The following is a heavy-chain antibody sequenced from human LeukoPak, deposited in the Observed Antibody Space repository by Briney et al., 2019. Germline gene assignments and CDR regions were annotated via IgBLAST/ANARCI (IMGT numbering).Heavy chain of an antibody. Sequence: GRSLRLSCEASGFTFRSYGMHWVRQAPGKGLEWVAVISYDGSNKYYGDSVKGRFTISRDNSKNTLYLQMNSLRAEDTAVYYCAKGGNDYYYYGMDVWGQGTTVTVSS. CDR2: ISYDGSNK. D-gene: IGHD3-10*01. J-gene: IGHJ6*02. V-gene: IGHV3-30*18. CDR1: GFTFRSYG. CDR3: AKGGNDYYYYGMDV.